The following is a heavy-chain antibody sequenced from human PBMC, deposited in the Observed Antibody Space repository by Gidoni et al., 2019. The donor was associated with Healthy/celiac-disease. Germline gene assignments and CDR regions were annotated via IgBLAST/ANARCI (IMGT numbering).Heavy chain of an antibody. D-gene: IGHD3-22*01. CDR2: ISWNSGSI. CDR3: AKAGSSGYYYFDY. J-gene: IGHJ4*02. V-gene: IGHV3-9*01. Sequence: EVQLVESGGGVVQPGRSLRLSCAASGFTVDDYAMHWVRQAPGKGLEWVSGISWNSGSIGYADSVKGRFTISRDNAKNSLYLQMNSLRAEDTALYYCAKAGSSGYYYFDYWGQGTLVTVSS. CDR1: GFTVDDYA.